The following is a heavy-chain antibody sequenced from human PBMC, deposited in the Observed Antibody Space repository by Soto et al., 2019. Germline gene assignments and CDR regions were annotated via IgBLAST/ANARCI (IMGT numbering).Heavy chain of an antibody. Sequence: QVQLVQSGAEVKKPGSSVKVSCKASGGTFSSYAISWVRQSPGQVLEWVGGIIPIVGTADYAQKFQGRVTITADDSTSTGYMEVSSLRSEDTALYYCAKTVTNNYSNGMDVWGQGTTVTVPS. CDR2: IIPIVGTA. CDR1: GGTFSSYA. V-gene: IGHV1-69*12. D-gene: IGHD4-17*01. CDR3: AKTVTNNYSNGMDV. J-gene: IGHJ6*02.